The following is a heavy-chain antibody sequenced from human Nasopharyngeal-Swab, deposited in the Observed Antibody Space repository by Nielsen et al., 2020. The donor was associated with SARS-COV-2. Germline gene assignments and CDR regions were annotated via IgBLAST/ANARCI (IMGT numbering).Heavy chain of an antibody. Sequence: ASVQVPCQASGYTVTGYYLHWVRQAPGQGLEWMGWINPNSGGTNYAQKFQGRVTMTRDTSISTAYMELSRLRSDDTAVYYCARGIADFDYWGQGTLVTVSS. V-gene: IGHV1-2*02. CDR1: GYTVTGYY. J-gene: IGHJ4*02. D-gene: IGHD6-13*01. CDR3: ARGIADFDY. CDR2: INPNSGGT.